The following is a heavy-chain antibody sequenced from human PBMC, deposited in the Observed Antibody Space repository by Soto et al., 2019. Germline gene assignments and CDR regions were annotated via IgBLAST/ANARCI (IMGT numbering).Heavy chain of an antibody. J-gene: IGHJ4*02. Sequence: SVKVSCKASGGTFSSYTISWVRQAPGQGLEWMGRIIPILGIANYAQKFQGRVTLTADESTSTAYMELSSLRSEDTAVYYCARESRDGYNSADYWGQGTLVTVSS. CDR3: ARESRDGYNSADY. CDR2: IIPILGIA. CDR1: GGTFSSYT. D-gene: IGHD1-1*01. V-gene: IGHV1-69*04.